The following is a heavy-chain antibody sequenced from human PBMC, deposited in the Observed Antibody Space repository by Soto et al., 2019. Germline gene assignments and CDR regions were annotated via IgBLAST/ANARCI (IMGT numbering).Heavy chain of an antibody. V-gene: IGHV1-69*12. CDR3: ARDSTVATHAFDI. CDR2: IIPIFGTA. J-gene: IGHJ3*02. Sequence: QVQLVQSGAEVKKPGSSVKVSCKASGGTLSSYAISWVRQAPGQGLEWMGGIIPIFGTANYAQKFQGRVKITADESTSTAYMELSSLRSEATAVFYCARDSTVATHAFDIWGQGTMVTVSS. D-gene: IGHD1-7*01. CDR1: GGTLSSYA.